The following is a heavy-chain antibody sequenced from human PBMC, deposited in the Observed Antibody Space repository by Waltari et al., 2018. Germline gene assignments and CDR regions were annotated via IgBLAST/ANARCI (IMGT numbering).Heavy chain of an antibody. D-gene: IGHD2-2*01. J-gene: IGHJ4*02. CDR2: MSGGGSSM. CDR1: GFTLTTYE. CDR3: ATSIRNYFEY. Sequence: EVQLVESGGGLVQPGGSLRLSCAPSGFTLTTYEMHWVRQAPGKGVEWVSYMSGGGSSMLYADSVKGRFTISRGNAKNSLYLQMNSLTAEDTAVYYCATSIRNYFEYWGQGTLVTVSS. V-gene: IGHV3-48*03.